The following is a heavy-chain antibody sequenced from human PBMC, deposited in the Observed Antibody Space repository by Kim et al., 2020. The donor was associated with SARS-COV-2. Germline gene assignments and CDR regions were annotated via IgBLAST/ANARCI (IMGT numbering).Heavy chain of an antibody. V-gene: IGHV4-59*13. D-gene: IGHD1-26*01. CDR3: ARGRLEGAYYGMDV. J-gene: IGHJ6*02. Sequence: SETLSPTCTVSGGSISSYYWSWIRQPPGKGLEWIGYIYYSGSTNYNPSLKSRVTISVDTSKNQFSLKLSSVTAADTAVYYCARGRLEGAYYGMDVWGQGTTVTVSS. CDR1: GGSISSYY. CDR2: IYYSGST.